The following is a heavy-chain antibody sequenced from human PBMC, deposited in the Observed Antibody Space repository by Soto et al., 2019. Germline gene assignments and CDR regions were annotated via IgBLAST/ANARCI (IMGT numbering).Heavy chain of an antibody. D-gene: IGHD6-13*01. CDR1: GGSMRSYY. Sequence: SETLSLTCTVSGGSMRSYYWNWMRQPAGKGLEWIGRIYSRGDTKYNPALNSRVSMSVDTSKNQFSLKVSSVTAADTAVYYCAGIAAEIYYGMDVWGQGTTVT. CDR3: AGIAAEIYYGMDV. CDR2: IYSRGDT. J-gene: IGHJ6*02. V-gene: IGHV4-4*07.